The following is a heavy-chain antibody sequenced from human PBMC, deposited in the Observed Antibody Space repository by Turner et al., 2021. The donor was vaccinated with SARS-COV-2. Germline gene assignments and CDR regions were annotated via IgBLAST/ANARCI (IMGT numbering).Heavy chain of an antibody. V-gene: IGHV1-69*06. J-gene: IGHJ4*02. D-gene: IGHD3-9*01. CDR2: IIPSFGTA. CDR1: GGTFSNYA. Sequence: QVQLVQSGAEVKKPGSSVKVSCKASGGTFSNYAINWVRQAPGQGLEWMGGIIPSFGTANYAQKCQGRVTITADKSTSTAYMELSSLRSEDTAVYYCASTYYDILTGCLEYWGQGTLVTVSS. CDR3: ASTYYDILTGCLEY.